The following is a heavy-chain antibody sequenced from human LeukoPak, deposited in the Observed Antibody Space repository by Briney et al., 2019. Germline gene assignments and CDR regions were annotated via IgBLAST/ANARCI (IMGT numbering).Heavy chain of an antibody. CDR2: IHPSGGNP. J-gene: IGHJ4*02. Sequence: ASVKVSCKASGYTFTNHYVHWVRQAPGQGLEWMGIIHPSGGNPRSTENFQGRVTMTRDTSTSTVYLELRSLTSQDTAVYYRARECSSTACHGPVVDFWGQGTLVTVSS. D-gene: IGHD6-13*01. V-gene: IGHV1-46*01. CDR1: GYTFTNHY. CDR3: ARECSSTACHGPVVDF.